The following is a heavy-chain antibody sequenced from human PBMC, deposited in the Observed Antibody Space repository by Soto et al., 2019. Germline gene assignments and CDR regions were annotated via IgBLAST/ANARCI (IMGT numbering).Heavy chain of an antibody. Sequence: GGSLSLSCAASGFTFSSYSMHWVRQAPGKGLEWVAVISYDGSNKYYADSVKGRFTISRDNSKNTLYLQMNSLRAEDTAVYYCARDWGYCISTSCYALDYWGQGTLVTV. J-gene: IGHJ4*02. V-gene: IGHV3-30-3*01. D-gene: IGHD2-2*01. CDR3: ARDWGYCISTSCYALDY. CDR1: GFTFSSYS. CDR2: ISYDGSNK.